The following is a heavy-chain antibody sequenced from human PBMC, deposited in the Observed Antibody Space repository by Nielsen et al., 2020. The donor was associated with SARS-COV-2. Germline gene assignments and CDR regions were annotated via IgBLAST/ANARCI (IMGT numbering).Heavy chain of an antibody. CDR2: ISYEGSRK. Sequence: GGSLRLSCAASGFTFNNYGFYWVRQAPGKRLEWVASISYEGSRKYYADSLTGRFTVSRDTSKNTMYLQMNNLSVEDTAVYHCAKRRAVFMLTFGGEGAMDVWGQGTTVSVSS. J-gene: IGHJ6*02. V-gene: IGHV3-30*18. D-gene: IGHD3-16*01. CDR1: GFTFNNYG. CDR3: AKRRAVFMLTFGGEGAMDV.